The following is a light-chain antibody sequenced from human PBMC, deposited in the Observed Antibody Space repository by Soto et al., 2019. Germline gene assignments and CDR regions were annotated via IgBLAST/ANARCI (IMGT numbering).Light chain of an antibody. CDR3: QKYNSAPPWT. CDR2: AAS. Sequence: DIQMTQSPSSLSASVGDRVTITCRASQGISNHLAWYQQKPGKVPKLLIYAASTLQSGVPSRFSGSGSGTDFTLTISSLQPEDVANYYCQKYNSAPPWTFGQGTKVDIK. CDR1: QGISNH. V-gene: IGKV1-27*01. J-gene: IGKJ1*01.